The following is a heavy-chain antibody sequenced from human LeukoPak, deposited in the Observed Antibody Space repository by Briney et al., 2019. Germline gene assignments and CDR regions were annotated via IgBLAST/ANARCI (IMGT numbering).Heavy chain of an antibody. CDR2: IYPGDSDT. J-gene: IGHJ5*01. V-gene: IGHV5-51*01. CDR3: ARSADSSGYYLWFDY. D-gene: IGHD3-22*01. Sequence: GESLKISCKGSGYSFTSYWIGRVRQMPGKGLEWMGIIYPGDSDTRYSPSFQGQVTISADKSISTAYLQWSSLKASDTAMYYCARSADSSGYYLWFDYWGQGTLVTVSS. CDR1: GYSFTSYW.